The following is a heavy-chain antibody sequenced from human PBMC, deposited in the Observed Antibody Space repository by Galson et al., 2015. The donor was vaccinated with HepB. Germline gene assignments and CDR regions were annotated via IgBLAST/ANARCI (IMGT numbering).Heavy chain of an antibody. CDR2: IIPIFGTA. CDR3: ATGLMVRGVITPFHDAFDI. V-gene: IGHV1-69*13. Sequence: SVKVSCKASGGTFSSYAISWVRQAPGQGLEWMGGIIPIFGTANYARKFQGRVTITADESTSTAYMELSSLRSEDTAVYYCATGLMVRGVITPFHDAFDIWGQGTMVTVS. J-gene: IGHJ3*02. CDR1: GGTFSSYA. D-gene: IGHD3-10*01.